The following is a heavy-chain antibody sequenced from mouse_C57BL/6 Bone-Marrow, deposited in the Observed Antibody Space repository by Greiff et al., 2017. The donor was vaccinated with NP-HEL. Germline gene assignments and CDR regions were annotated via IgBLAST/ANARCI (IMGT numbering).Heavy chain of an antibody. CDR3: ARSYYDGSSYPLAMDY. J-gene: IGHJ4*01. V-gene: IGHV7-3*01. D-gene: IGHD1-1*01. CDR2: IRNKANGYTT. Sequence: EVHLVESGGGLVQPGGSLSLSCAASGFTFTDYYMSWVRQPPGKALEWLGFIRNKANGYTTEYSASVKGRFTISRDNSQSILYLQMNALRAEDSATYYCARSYYDGSSYPLAMDYWGQGTSVTVSS. CDR1: GFTFTDYY.